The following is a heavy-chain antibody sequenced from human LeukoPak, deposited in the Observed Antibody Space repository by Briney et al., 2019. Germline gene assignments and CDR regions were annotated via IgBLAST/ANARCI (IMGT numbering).Heavy chain of an antibody. CDR3: AKTLPSSWYSFDY. J-gene: IGHJ4*02. CDR1: GFTFSSYN. D-gene: IGHD6-13*01. Sequence: GGSLRLSCAASGFTFSSYNMNWVRQAPGKGLEWVSSISGSVSSTYYADSVKGRFTISRDNSKNTLYLQMNSLRAEDTAVYYCAKTLPSSWYSFDYWGQGTLVTVSS. CDR2: ISGSVSST. V-gene: IGHV3-23*01.